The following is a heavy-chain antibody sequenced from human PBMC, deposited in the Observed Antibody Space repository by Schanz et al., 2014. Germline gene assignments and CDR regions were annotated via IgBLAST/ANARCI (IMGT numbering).Heavy chain of an antibody. J-gene: IGHJ6*02. CDR2: ISSSGSSI. D-gene: IGHD6-19*01. Sequence: VQLVESGGGVVQPGRSLRLSCAASGFTFSKYGVHWVRQAPGKGLEWVSSISSSGSSIYYADSVKGRFVISRDNARSSLYLQMSSLRDGDTAVYYCASVIMVAGNHRDGRDVWGQGTTVIVSS. CDR1: GFTFSKYG. V-gene: IGHV3-21*04. CDR3: ASVIMVAGNHRDGRDV.